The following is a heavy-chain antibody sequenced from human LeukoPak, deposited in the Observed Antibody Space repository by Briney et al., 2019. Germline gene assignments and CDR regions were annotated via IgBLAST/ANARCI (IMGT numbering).Heavy chain of an antibody. J-gene: IGHJ4*02. Sequence: GGSLRLSCAASGFTFSSYGMHWVRQAPGKGLEWVAVISYDGSNKYYADSVKGRFTISRDNSKNTLYLQMNSLRAEDTAVYYCAKAMGATLFDYWGQGTLVTVSS. D-gene: IGHD1-26*01. CDR2: ISYDGSNK. CDR3: AKAMGATLFDY. V-gene: IGHV3-30*18. CDR1: GFTFSSYG.